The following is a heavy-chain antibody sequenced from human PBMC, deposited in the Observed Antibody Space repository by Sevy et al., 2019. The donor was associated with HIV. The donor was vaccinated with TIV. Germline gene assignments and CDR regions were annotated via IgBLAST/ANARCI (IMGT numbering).Heavy chain of an antibody. D-gene: IGHD3-10*01. J-gene: IGHJ3*02. Sequence: GGSLRLSCAASGFTSSTYPMNWVRQAPGKGLEWVSSISSSSNYIYYEDSVKGRFTISRDNAKNSLYLQMNSLRAEDTAVYYCARPYGSGSWEAFDIWGQGTMVTVSS. CDR2: ISSSSNYI. CDR3: ARPYGSGSWEAFDI. CDR1: GFTSSTYP. V-gene: IGHV3-21*01.